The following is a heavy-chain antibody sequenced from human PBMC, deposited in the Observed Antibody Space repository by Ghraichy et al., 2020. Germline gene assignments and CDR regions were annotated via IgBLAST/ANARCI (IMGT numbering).Heavy chain of an antibody. V-gene: IGHV1-24*01. J-gene: IGHJ3*02. CDR1: GYTLTELS. D-gene: IGHD3-22*01. CDR3: ATARGSRYYDSSGYWSVGAFDI. Sequence: ASVKVSCKVSGYTLTELSMHWVRQAPGKGLEWMGGFDPEDGETIYAQKFQGRVTMTEDTSTDTAYMELSSLRSEDTAVYYCATARGSRYYDSSGYWSVGAFDIWGQGTMVTVSS. CDR2: FDPEDGET.